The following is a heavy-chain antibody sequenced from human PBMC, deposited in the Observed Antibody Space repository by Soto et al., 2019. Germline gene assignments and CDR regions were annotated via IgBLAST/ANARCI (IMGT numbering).Heavy chain of an antibody. CDR1: GGSISSGGYY. CDR2: ISYSGST. D-gene: IGHD3-22*01. V-gene: IGHV4-31*01. Sequence: QVQLQESGPGLVRPSQTLSLTCTVSGGSISSGGYYWSWIRQHPGKGLEWIGYISYSGSTYYNPAHESPVTIYVDTSKNQVTMKLSSVTAADTAVYYCARTYYYESSGYSPVGFWGQGTLVTVSS. J-gene: IGHJ4*02. CDR3: ARTYYYESSGYSPVGF.